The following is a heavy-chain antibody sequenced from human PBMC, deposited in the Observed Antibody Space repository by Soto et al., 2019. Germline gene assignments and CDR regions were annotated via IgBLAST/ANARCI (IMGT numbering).Heavy chain of an antibody. Sequence: EVQLLVSGGGLVQPGGSLRLSCAASGFTFISYAMSWVRQAPGKGVELVSAISGSGKSTHYADSVKGRFTISRDTSKNMLYLQMNSLRADDTAVYYWARVRLKDEYSSSFYFWGQGTLVTVSS. J-gene: IGHJ4*02. CDR3: ARVRLKDEYSSSFYF. CDR2: ISGSGKST. V-gene: IGHV3-23*01. CDR1: GFTFISYA. D-gene: IGHD3-22*01.